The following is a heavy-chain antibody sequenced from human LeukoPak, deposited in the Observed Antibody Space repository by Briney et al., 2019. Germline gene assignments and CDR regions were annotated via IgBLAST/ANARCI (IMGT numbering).Heavy chain of an antibody. Sequence: PGGSLRLSCAAAGFTFSSHWMHWVRQAPGKGLVWVSRINSDGISTIYADSVKGRFTISRDNAKNTLYLQMNSLRAEDTVVYYCARVSGSFQYFDYWGQGTLVTVSS. J-gene: IGHJ4*02. CDR1: GFTFSSHW. D-gene: IGHD6-13*01. V-gene: IGHV3-74*01. CDR2: INSDGIST. CDR3: ARVSGSFQYFDY.